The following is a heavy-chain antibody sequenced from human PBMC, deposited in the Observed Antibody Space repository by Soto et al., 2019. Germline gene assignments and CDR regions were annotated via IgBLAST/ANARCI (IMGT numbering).Heavy chain of an antibody. CDR1: GYTFTAYA. J-gene: IGHJ4*02. CDR3: ARAVAVPADFDY. V-gene: IGHV1-3*05. D-gene: IGHD6-19*01. Sequence: QVQLVQSGAEEKKPGASVKVSCKASGYTFTAYAMHWVRQAPGQRLEWMGWINAGNGNTKYSQKFRGRVTITRDTPASTAYMELSSLRSEDTAVYYCARAVAVPADFDYWGQGTLVTVSS. CDR2: INAGNGNT.